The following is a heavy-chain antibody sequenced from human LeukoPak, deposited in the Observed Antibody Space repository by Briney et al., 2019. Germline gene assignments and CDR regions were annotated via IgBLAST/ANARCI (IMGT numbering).Heavy chain of an antibody. CDR1: GFTFSSYW. D-gene: IGHD3-10*01. J-gene: IGHJ4*02. CDR3: VTSWVRQQRDF. Sequence: GGSLRLSCAASGFTFSSYWMSWVRQAPGKGLEWVADIEPDGSGKTYVDSVKGRFTISRDNAQQSLYLQMDTLTAEDTAVYYCVTSWVRQQRDFWGQGTLVTVSS. V-gene: IGHV3-7*01. CDR2: IEPDGSGK.